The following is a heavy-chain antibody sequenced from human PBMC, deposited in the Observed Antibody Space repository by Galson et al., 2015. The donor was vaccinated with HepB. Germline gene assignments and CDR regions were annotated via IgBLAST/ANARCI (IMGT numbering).Heavy chain of an antibody. CDR1: GFTFSSYA. V-gene: IGHV3-23*01. CDR2: ISGSGGST. J-gene: IGHJ5*02. Sequence: SLRLSCAASGFTFSSYAMSWVRQAPGKGLEWVSAISGSGGSTYYADSVKGRFTISRDNSKNTLYLQMNSLRAEDTAVYYCAKDAEPSDGQQLGWSWFDPWGQGTLVTVSS. D-gene: IGHD6-13*01. CDR3: AKDAEPSDGQQLGWSWFDP.